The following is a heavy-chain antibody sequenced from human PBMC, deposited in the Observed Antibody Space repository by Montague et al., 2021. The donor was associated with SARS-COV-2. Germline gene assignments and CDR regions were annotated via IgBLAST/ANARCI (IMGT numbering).Heavy chain of an antibody. V-gene: IGHV4-39*01. D-gene: IGHD3-10*01. CDR3: ARREDYYGSGNYPN. CDR2: IYYSGST. CDR1: GGSISSSSHY. Sequence: SETLSLTCTVSGGSISSSSHYWGWIRQPPGKGLEWIGSIYYSGSTYYNPSLKSRVTISVDTSKNQFSLKLSSVTAADTAVYYCARREDYYGSGNYPNWGQGTLVTVSS. J-gene: IGHJ4*02.